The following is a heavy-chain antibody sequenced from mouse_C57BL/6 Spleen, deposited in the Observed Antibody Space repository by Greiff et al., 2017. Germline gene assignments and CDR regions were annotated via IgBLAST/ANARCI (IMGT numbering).Heavy chain of an antibody. V-gene: IGHV1-19*01. CDR2: INPYNGGT. CDR1: GYTFTDYY. CDR3: ARRESNGAMDD. Sequence: VQLQQSGPVLVKPGASVKMSCKASGYTFTDYYMNWVKQSHGKSLEWIGVINPYNGGTSYNQKFKGKATLTVDKSSSTAYMELNSLTSEDSAVYYCARRESNGAMDDWGQGTSVTVSS. J-gene: IGHJ4*01. D-gene: IGHD1-3*01.